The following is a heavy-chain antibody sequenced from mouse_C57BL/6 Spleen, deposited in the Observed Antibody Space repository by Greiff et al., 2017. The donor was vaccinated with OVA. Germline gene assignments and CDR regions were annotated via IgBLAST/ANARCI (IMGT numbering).Heavy chain of an antibody. CDR2: INPNNGGT. D-gene: IGHD1-1*01. CDR1: GYTFTDYN. V-gene: IGHV1-18*01. CDR3: ARRGDYCGSGYFDV. Sequence: VQLQQSGPELVKPGASVKIPCKASGYTFTDYNMDWVKQSHGKSLAWIGDINPNNGGTIYNQKFKGKATLTVDKSSSTAYMELRSLTSEDTAVDYWARRGDYCGSGYFDVWGTGTTVTVSS. J-gene: IGHJ1*03.